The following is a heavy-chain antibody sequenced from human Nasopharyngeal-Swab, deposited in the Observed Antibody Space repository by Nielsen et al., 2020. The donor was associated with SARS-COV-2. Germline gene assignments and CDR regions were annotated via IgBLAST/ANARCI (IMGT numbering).Heavy chain of an antibody. J-gene: IGHJ6*02. V-gene: IGHV5-51*01. CDR2: IYPGDSDT. CDR1: GYSFTSYW. CDR3: VGYEGNYGMDV. D-gene: IGHD3-3*01. Sequence: GGSLRLSCKGSGYSFTSYWIGWVRQMPGKGLEWMGIIYPGDSDTRYSPSFQGQVTISADKSIRTAYLQWSSLKASDTAMYYCVGYEGNYGMDVWGQGTTVTVSS.